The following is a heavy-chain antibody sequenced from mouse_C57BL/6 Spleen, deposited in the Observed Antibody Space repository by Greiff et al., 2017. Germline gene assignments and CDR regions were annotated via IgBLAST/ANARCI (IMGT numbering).Heavy chain of an antibody. CDR2: ISNGGGSP. CDR1: GFTFSDYY. V-gene: IGHV5-12*01. J-gene: IGHJ1*03. CDR3: ARHYGYDVDWYFDV. Sequence: EVKLMESGGGLVQPGGSLKLSCAASGFTFSDYYMYWVRQTPEKRLEWVAYISNGGGSPYYPDTVKGRFTISRDKAKNTLYLQMSRLKSEDTAMYYCARHYGYDVDWYFDVWGTGTTVTVSS. D-gene: IGHD2-2*01.